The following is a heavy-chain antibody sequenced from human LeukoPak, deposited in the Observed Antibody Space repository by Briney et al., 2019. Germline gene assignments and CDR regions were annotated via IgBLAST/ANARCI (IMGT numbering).Heavy chain of an antibody. V-gene: IGHV3-74*01. CDR1: GFTFSTYW. CDR2: INNDGSRT. J-gene: IGHJ4*02. Sequence: GGSLRLSCAASGFTFSTYWMHWVRQVPGKGLVWVSRINNDGSRTTYADSVKGRFTISRDNDKNTVYLQMNSLRAEDTAVYYCAKDMRRYCSSTSCSIDYWGQGTLVTVSS. CDR3: AKDMRRYCSSTSCSIDY. D-gene: IGHD2-2*01.